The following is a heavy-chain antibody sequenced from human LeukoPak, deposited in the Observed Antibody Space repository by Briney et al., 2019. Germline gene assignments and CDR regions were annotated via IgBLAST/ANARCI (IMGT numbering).Heavy chain of an antibody. J-gene: IGHJ6*02. D-gene: IGHD6-19*01. CDR3: ASLPGYSSGWYYYGMDV. CDR1: GGSISSGGYY. Sequence: SETLSLTCTVSGGSISSGGYYWSWIRQPPGKGLEWIGYIYHSGSTYYNPSLRSRVTISVDRSKNQFSLKLSSVTAADTAVYYCASLPGYSSGWYYYGMDVWGQGTTVTVSS. CDR2: IYHSGST. V-gene: IGHV4-30-2*01.